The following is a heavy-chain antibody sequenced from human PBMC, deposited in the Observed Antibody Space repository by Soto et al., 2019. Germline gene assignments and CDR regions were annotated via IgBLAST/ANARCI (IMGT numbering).Heavy chain of an antibody. CDR1: GFTFSSYG. D-gene: IGHD6-19*01. J-gene: IGHJ6*02. V-gene: IGHV3-33*01. CDR3: ASDLTPRSVYGMDV. Sequence: QVQLVESGGGVVQPGRSLRLSCAASGFTFSSYGMHWVRQAPGKGLEWVAVIWYDGSNKYYADSVKGRFTISRDNSKNTLYLQMNSLRAEDTAVYYCASDLTPRSVYGMDVWGQGTTVTVSS. CDR2: IWYDGSNK.